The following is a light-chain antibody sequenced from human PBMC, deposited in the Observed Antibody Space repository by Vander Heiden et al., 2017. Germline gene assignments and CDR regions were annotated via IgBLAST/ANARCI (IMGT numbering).Light chain of an antibody. V-gene: IGLV1-44*01. Sequence: QSVLTPPPSASGTPGQRVPISCSGSSSNIGSNTVNWYQQLPGTAPKLLIYSNNQRPSGVPDRFSGSKSGTSASLAISGLQSEDEADYYCAAWDDSLNGPVFGGGTKLTVL. CDR2: SNN. CDR3: AAWDDSLNGPV. J-gene: IGLJ3*02. CDR1: SSNIGSNT.